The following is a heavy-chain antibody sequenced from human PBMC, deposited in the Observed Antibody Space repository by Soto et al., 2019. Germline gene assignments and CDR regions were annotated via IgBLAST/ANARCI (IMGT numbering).Heavy chain of an antibody. CDR3: ARIGGRCSSTSCHAGDAFDI. J-gene: IGHJ3*02. CDR1: GFTFSSYS. D-gene: IGHD2-2*01. Sequence: EVQLVESGGGLVQPGGSLRLSCAASGFTFSSYSINWVRQAPGTGLEWVSYISSSSSTIYYADSVKGRFTISRDNAKNSLSLQMNSLRAEDTAVYYCARIGGRCSSTSCHAGDAFDIWGQGTMVTVSS. V-gene: IGHV3-48*01. CDR2: ISSSSSTI.